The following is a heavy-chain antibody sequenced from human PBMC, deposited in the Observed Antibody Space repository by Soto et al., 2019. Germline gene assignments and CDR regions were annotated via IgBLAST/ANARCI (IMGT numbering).Heavy chain of an antibody. CDR3: AKDRGSGSYAANYQYYGMDV. D-gene: IGHD3-10*01. Sequence: DEQLVESGGGLVQPGRSLRLSCAASGFTFDDYAMHWVRQAPGKGLEWVSGINWNSGRIGYADSVKGRFTISRDNAKTSLYLQMNSLRAEDTALYYCAKDRGSGSYAANYQYYGMDVWGQGTTVTVSS. V-gene: IGHV3-9*01. CDR1: GFTFDDYA. J-gene: IGHJ6*01. CDR2: INWNSGRI.